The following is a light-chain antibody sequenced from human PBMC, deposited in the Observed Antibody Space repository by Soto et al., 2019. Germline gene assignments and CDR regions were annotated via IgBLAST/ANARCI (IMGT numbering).Light chain of an antibody. V-gene: IGLV1-40*01. CDR3: ASWDDNLNGPV. CDR1: RSNIGAGYD. J-gene: IGLJ2*01. Sequence: QSVLTQPPSVSGAPGQRVTISCTGSRSNIGAGYDVHWYQQVPGTAPKLLIYGSTNRPSGVPDRFSGSKSGTSASLAISGLQSEDEADYYCASWDDNLNGPVFGRGTKLTVL. CDR2: GST.